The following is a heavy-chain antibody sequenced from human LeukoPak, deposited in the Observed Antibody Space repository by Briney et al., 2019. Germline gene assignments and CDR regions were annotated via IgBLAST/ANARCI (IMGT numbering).Heavy chain of an antibody. D-gene: IGHD3-10*01. J-gene: IGHJ6*02. CDR3: ARGTRNYYGSGSYYNGMDV. V-gene: IGHV6-1*01. CDR1: GDSVSSNSAA. CDR2: TYYRSKWYN. Sequence: SQTLSLTCAISGDSVSSNSAAWNWIRQSPSRGLEWLGRTYYRSKWYNDYAVSVKSRITINPDTSKDQFSLQLNSVTPEDTAVYYCARGTRNYYGSGSYYNGMDVWGQGTTVTVSS.